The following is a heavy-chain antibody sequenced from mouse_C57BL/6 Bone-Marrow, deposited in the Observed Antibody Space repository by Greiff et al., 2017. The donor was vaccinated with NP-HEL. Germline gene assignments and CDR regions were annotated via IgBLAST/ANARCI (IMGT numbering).Heavy chain of an antibody. D-gene: IGHD2-2*01. CDR3: ARALWLGYFDV. Sequence: EVHLVESGGGLVKPGGSLKLSCAASGFTFSDYGMHWVRQAPEKGLEWVAYISSGSSTIYYADTVKGRFTISRDNAKNTLFLQMTSLRSEDTAMYYCARALWLGYFDVWGTGTTVTVSS. J-gene: IGHJ1*03. CDR2: ISSGSSTI. V-gene: IGHV5-17*01. CDR1: GFTFSDYG.